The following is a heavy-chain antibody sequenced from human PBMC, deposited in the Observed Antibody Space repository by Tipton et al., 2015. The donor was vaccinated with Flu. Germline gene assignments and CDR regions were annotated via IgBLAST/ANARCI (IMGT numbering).Heavy chain of an antibody. CDR3: AKNGPGFQVVSPYSYYYMDV. CDR2: ISWDGGST. J-gene: IGHJ6*03. V-gene: IGHV3-43D*04. D-gene: IGHD2-21*01. Sequence: SLRLSCAASGFTFDDYAMHWVRQAPGKGLEWVSLISWDGGSTYYADSVKGRFTISRDNSKNSLYLQMNSLRAEDTALYYCAKNGPGFQVVSPYSYYYMDVWGKGTTVTVSS. CDR1: GFTFDDYA.